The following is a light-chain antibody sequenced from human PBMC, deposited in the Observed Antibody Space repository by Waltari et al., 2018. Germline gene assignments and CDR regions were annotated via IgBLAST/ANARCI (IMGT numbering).Light chain of an antibody. CDR3: NSFTSSSTWV. CDR2: DVN. V-gene: IGLV2-14*01. Sequence: QSALTQPASVSGSPGQSITISCTGTSNDVGGYNYVSWYQQHPGKAPKLMIFDVNDRPSGVSNRFSGSKSGNTASLTISGLPAEDEADYYCNSFTSSSTWVFGGGTKLTVL. CDR1: SNDVGGYNY. J-gene: IGLJ3*02.